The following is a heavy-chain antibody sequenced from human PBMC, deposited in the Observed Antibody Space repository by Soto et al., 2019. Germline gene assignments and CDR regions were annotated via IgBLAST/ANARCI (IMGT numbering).Heavy chain of an antibody. J-gene: IGHJ4*02. CDR2: IYSGGST. D-gene: IGHD3-10*01. Sequence: EVQLVESGGGLVQPGGSLRLSCAASGFTVSSNYMTWGRQAPGKGLEWGSVIYSGGSTYYADSVKGRFTISRDNSKNTLYLQMNSLRAEDTAVYYCARGLGGGYFDSWGQGTLVTVSS. CDR3: ARGLGGGYFDS. V-gene: IGHV3-66*01. CDR1: GFTVSSNY.